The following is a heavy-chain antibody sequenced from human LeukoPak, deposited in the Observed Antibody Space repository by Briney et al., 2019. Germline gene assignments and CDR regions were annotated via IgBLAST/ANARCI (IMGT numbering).Heavy chain of an antibody. D-gene: IGHD6-13*01. Sequence: ASVKVSCNASGYTFGTHWMHWVRQAPGQGLEWMGIINPSGGSTSYAQKFQGRVTMTRDTSTSTVYMELSSLRSEDTAVYYCASGAAAGSNWFDPWGQGTLVTVSS. CDR1: GYTFGTHW. CDR2: INPSGGST. J-gene: IGHJ5*02. CDR3: ASGAAAGSNWFDP. V-gene: IGHV1-46*01.